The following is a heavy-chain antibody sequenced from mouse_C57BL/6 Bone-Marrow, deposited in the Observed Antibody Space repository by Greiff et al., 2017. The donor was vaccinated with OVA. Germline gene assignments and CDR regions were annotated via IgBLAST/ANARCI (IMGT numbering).Heavy chain of an antibody. J-gene: IGHJ4*01. Sequence: QVQLKQPGAELVKPGASVKLSCKASGYTFTSYWMHWVKQRPGQGLEWIGMIHPNSGSTNYNEKFKSKATLTVDNYSSPAYMQLSSLTSEYSAVYSFARLLSYYAMDYWGQGTAVTVSS. CDR1: GYTFTSYW. D-gene: IGHD1-1*02. CDR2: IHPNSGST. CDR3: ARLLSYYAMDY. V-gene: IGHV1-64*01.